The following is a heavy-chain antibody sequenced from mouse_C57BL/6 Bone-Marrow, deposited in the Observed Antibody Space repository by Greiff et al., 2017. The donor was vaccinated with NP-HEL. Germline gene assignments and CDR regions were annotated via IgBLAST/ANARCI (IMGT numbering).Heavy chain of an antibody. Sequence: QVQLQQPGAELVKPGASVKLSCKASGYTFTSYWMHWVKQRPGRGLEWIGRIDPNSGGTTYNEKFKSKATLTVDKPSSTAYMQLSSLTSEDSAVDYCASRSTGTRWYFDVWGTGTTVTVSS. CDR1: GYTFTSYW. CDR2: IDPNSGGT. J-gene: IGHJ1*03. V-gene: IGHV1-72*01. D-gene: IGHD4-1*02. CDR3: ASRSTGTRWYFDV.